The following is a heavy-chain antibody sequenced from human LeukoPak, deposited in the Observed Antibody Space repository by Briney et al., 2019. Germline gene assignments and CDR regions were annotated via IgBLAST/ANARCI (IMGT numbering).Heavy chain of an antibody. D-gene: IGHD2/OR15-2a*01. CDR1: GGSISSYY. CDR2: IYYSGST. V-gene: IGHV4-59*01. J-gene: IGHJ4*02. CDR3: ARCTSTTCYNFDY. Sequence: SETLSLTCTVSGGSISSYYWSWIRQPPGKGLEWIGYIYYSGSTNYNPSLQSRVTISVDTSKNQFSLKLSSVTAADTAVYYCARCTSTTCYNFDYWGQGTLVTVSS.